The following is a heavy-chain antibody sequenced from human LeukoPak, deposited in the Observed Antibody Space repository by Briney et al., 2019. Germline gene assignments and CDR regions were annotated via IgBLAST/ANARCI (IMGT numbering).Heavy chain of an antibody. D-gene: IGHD6-13*01. CDR3: ARNSSSSRAFDI. CDR2: INHSGNT. CDR1: GGSFSTYC. Sequence: SETLSLTCAVYGGSFSTYCWSWIRQPPGKGLEWIGQINHSGNTNYNPSLKSRVTISVDTSKNQFSLKLTSVTAADTAVYYCARNSSSSRAFDIWGQGTRVTVSS. V-gene: IGHV4-34*01. J-gene: IGHJ3*02.